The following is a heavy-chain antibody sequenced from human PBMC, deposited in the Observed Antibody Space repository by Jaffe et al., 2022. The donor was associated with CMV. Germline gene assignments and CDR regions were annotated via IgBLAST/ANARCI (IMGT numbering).Heavy chain of an antibody. J-gene: IGHJ4*02. D-gene: IGHD2-2*01. CDR2: ISAYNGNT. V-gene: IGHV1-18*04. Sequence: QVQLVQSGAEVKKPGASVKVSCKASGYTFTSYGISWVRQAPGQGLEWMGWISAYNGNTNYAQKLQGRVTMTTDTSTSTAYMELRSLRSDDTAVYYCARVEYCSSTSCQGGIYYFDYWGQGTLVTVSS. CDR3: ARVEYCSSTSCQGGIYYFDY. CDR1: GYTFTSYG.